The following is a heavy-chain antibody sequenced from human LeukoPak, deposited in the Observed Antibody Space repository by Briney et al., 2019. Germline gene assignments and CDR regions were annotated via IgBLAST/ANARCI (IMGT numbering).Heavy chain of an antibody. V-gene: IGHV3-73*01. D-gene: IGHD5-12*01. J-gene: IGHJ4*02. Sequence: GGSLKLSLAAPGFTLTNPGFHGVGQPSGKGLEGVGRIRSKVNSYATAYAASVKGRFTVSRDDSKNTAYLQMSSLKIEDTAVYYCTTFIVATTVDYWGQGILVTVSS. CDR3: TTFIVATTVDY. CDR1: GFTLTNPG. CDR2: IRSKVNSYAT.